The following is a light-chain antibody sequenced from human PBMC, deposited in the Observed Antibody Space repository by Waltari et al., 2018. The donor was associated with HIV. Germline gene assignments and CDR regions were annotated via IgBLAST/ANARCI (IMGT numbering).Light chain of an antibody. CDR1: RSNIGSNY. V-gene: IGLV1-47*01. CDR3: TTWGGSLSGPV. CDR2: RNH. Sequence: QSVLTQPPSVSGTPGQRVTISCSGSRSNIGSNYVYWYQQLPGTAPKLLIYRNHQRPSGVPDRFSGSKSGTSASLAISGLRSEDEGDYHCTTWGGSLSGPVFGGGTK. J-gene: IGLJ3*02.